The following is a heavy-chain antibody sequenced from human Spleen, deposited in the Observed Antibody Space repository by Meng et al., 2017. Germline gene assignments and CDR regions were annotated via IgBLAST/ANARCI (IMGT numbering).Heavy chain of an antibody. J-gene: IGHJ6*02. CDR3: ATTPNGDCSGGSCYYYGMDV. CDR1: GFTFSSYW. Sequence: GGSLRLSCAASGFTFSSYWMHWVRQAPGKGLVWVSRINTDGTTTTYADSVKGRFTISRDNAKNTLYLQMNSLRGEDTAVYYCATTPNGDCSGGSCYYYGMDVWGQGTTVTVSS. V-gene: IGHV3-74*01. CDR2: INTDGTTT. D-gene: IGHD2-15*01.